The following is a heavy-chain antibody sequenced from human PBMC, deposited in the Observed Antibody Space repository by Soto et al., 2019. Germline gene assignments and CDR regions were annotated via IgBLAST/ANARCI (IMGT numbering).Heavy chain of an antibody. CDR3: ARRDPCYVFRGGRSTMIVVPANPFDS. D-gene: IGHD3-22*01. J-gene: IGHJ4*02. V-gene: IGHV3-48*02. CDR1: GFTFSSYS. Sequence: PGGSLRLSCAASGFTFSSYSMNWVRQAPGKGLEWVSYISSSSSTIYYADSVKGRFTISRDNAKNSLYLQMNSLRDEDTAVYYYARRDPCYVFRGGRSTMIVVPANPFDSWGQGTLVTVSS. CDR2: ISSSSSTI.